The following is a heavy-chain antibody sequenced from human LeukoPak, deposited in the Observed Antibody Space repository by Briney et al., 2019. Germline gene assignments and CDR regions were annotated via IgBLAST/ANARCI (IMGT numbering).Heavy chain of an antibody. J-gene: IGHJ1*01. D-gene: IGHD3-10*01. CDR1: GFTFSSYG. CDR2: ISGSGGST. V-gene: IGHV3-23*01. Sequence: GGSLRLSCAASGFTFSSYGMSWVRQAPGKGLEWVSAISGSGGSTYYADSVKGRFTISRDNSKNTLYLQMNSLRAEDTAVHYCAKDGNRWFGEYFQHWGQGTLVTVSS. CDR3: AKDGNRWFGEYFQH.